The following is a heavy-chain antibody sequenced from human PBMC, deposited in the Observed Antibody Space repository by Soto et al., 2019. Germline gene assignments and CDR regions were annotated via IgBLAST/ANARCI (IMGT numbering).Heavy chain of an antibody. V-gene: IGHV3-7*01. CDR1: GFTFSGYW. Sequence: GGSLRLSCAVSGFTFSGYWMSWVRQAPGKGLEWVANIKPDGSEKYYVDSVKGRFTISRDNAKNLLYLQMNSLRAEDTAVYYCARDRTRFMLWGQGTMVTVSS. J-gene: IGHJ3*01. CDR2: IKPDGSEK. CDR3: ARDRTRFML. D-gene: IGHD3-3*01.